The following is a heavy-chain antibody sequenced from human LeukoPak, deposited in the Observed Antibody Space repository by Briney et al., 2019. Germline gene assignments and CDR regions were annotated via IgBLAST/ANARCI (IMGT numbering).Heavy chain of an antibody. D-gene: IGHD6-13*01. CDR3: TRPGSWYYDNWFDP. V-gene: IGHV3-73*01. Sequence: PGGSLRLSCAASGFTFSGSAMHWVRQASGKGLEWVGRIRSKANSYATAYAASVKGRFTISRDDSKNTAYLQMNSLKTEDTAVYYCTRPGSWYYDNWFDPWGQGTLVTVSS. J-gene: IGHJ5*02. CDR1: GFTFSGSA. CDR2: IRSKANSYAT.